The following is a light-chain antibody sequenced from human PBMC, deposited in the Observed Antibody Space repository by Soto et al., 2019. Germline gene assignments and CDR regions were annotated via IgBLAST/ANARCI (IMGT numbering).Light chain of an antibody. V-gene: IGLV2-23*01. CDR2: EAS. J-gene: IGLJ7*01. CDR1: SRDLGSYNL. Sequence: QSALTLPASVSGAPGQSITLSCTGTSRDLGSYNLVSWYQQHPGKAPKLRIYEASKRPSGVSYRFSGSKSGNTASLTISGLQTEDEADYYCCSYAGSSTFVFGTGTQLTVL. CDR3: CSYAGSSTFV.